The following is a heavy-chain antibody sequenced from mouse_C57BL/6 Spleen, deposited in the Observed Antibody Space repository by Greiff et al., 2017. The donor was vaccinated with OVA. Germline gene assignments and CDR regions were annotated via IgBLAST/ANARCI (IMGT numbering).Heavy chain of an antibody. Sequence: VQLQQSGPELVKPGDSVKISCKASGYSFTGYFMNWVMQSHGKSLEWIGRINPYNGDTFYNQKFKGKATLTVDKSSSTAHMELRSLTSEDSAVYYCAKASYYYGSREGYFDVWGTGTTVTVSS. CDR1: GYSFTGYF. CDR3: AKASYYYGSREGYFDV. J-gene: IGHJ1*03. D-gene: IGHD1-1*01. V-gene: IGHV1-20*01. CDR2: INPYNGDT.